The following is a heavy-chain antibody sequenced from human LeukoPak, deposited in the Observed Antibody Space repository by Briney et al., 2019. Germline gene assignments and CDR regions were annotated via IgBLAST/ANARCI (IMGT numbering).Heavy chain of an antibody. J-gene: IGHJ4*02. CDR1: GYTFTSYD. Sequence: ASVKVSCKASGYTFTSYDINWVRQATGQGLEWMGWINPNSGGTNYAQKFQGRVTMTRDTSISTAYMELSRLRSDDTAVYYCARAQLYSGYDYVYWGQGTLVTVSS. V-gene: IGHV1-2*02. CDR3: ARAQLYSGYDYVY. CDR2: INPNSGGT. D-gene: IGHD5-12*01.